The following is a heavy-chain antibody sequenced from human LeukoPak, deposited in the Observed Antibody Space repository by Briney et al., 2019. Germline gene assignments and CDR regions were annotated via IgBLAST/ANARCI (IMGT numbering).Heavy chain of an antibody. V-gene: IGHV4-34*01. CDR1: GGSFSGSY. Sequence: SETLSLTCAEYGGSFSGSYWSWIRQPPGEGLGWIGEINHGGSTNYNPPLKSRVTISVDTSKNQSCLKLSSVTAADTAVYYCARCSGWYRGYVDYWGQGTLVTVSS. CDR2: INHGGST. J-gene: IGHJ4*02. D-gene: IGHD6-19*01. CDR3: ARCSGWYRGYVDY.